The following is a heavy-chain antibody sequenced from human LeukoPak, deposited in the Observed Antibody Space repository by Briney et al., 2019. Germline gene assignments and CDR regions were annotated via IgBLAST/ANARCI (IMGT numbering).Heavy chain of an antibody. D-gene: IGHD3-10*01. CDR2: IIPIFGTA. V-gene: IGHV1-69*05. CDR1: GGTFSSYA. CDR3: ARDRWMVRGASFWFDP. Sequence: SVKVSCKASGGTFSSYAISWVRQAPGQGLEWMGGIIPIFGTANYAQKFQGRVTITTDKSTSTAYMELSSLRSEDTAVYYCARDRWMVRGASFWFDPWGQGTLVTVSS. J-gene: IGHJ5*02.